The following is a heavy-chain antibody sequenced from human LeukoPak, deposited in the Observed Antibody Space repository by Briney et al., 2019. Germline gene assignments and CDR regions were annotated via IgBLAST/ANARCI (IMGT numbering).Heavy chain of an antibody. CDR2: IGPSGNFI. J-gene: IGHJ4*02. CDR1: GFTFSDSY. Sequence: GGSLRLSCEASGFTFSDSYMSWLRQPPGKGLESISYIGPSGNFINYADSVKGRFTISRDNAKNSLYLQVNSLRAEDTAIYYCARDLGSYSSGWYMGFDYWGQGTLVTVSS. CDR3: ARDLGSYSSGWYMGFDY. D-gene: IGHD6-19*01. V-gene: IGHV3-11*06.